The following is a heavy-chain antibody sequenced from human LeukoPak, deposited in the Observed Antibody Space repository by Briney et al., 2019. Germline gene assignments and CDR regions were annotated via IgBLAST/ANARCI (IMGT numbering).Heavy chain of an antibody. Sequence: GGSLRLSCAVSGLTFSSYDMSWVRQAPGKGLEWVSGTSGSGGRTDYADSVKGRFSISRDNSKNTLYLQMNSLRAEDTAVYYCAVSMIAFDFWGQGTLVTVS. CDR3: AVSMIAFDF. CDR1: GLTFSSYD. D-gene: IGHD3-22*01. J-gene: IGHJ4*02. V-gene: IGHV3-23*01. CDR2: TSGSGGRT.